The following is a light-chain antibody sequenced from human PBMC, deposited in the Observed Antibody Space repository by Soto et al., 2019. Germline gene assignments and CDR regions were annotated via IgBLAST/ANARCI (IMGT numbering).Light chain of an antibody. CDR1: QGIRNF. Sequence: DIQMTQSPTSLSASVGDRVTITCRASQGIRNFVAWYQQKPGKAPKLLIYAASTLQSGVPSRFSGSGSGTDFTLTINSLQPEDVGTYSFHKYSSVHVFGAGTKVEIQ. V-gene: IGKV1-27*01. J-gene: IGKJ3*01. CDR2: AAS. CDR3: HKYSSVHV.